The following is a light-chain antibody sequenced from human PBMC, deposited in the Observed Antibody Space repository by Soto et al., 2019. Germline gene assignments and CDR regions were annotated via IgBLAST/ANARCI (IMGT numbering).Light chain of an antibody. Sequence: QSVLTQPASVSGSPGQSVTISCTGTSSDVGTYNYVSWYQQHPGKAPKLMVYEIYNRPSGVSSRFSGSASGNTASLTISGLQAEDEGDYYCSSYASSSLDVFGTGTKLTVL. CDR2: EIY. J-gene: IGLJ1*01. V-gene: IGLV2-14*01. CDR3: SSYASSSLDV. CDR1: SSDVGTYNY.